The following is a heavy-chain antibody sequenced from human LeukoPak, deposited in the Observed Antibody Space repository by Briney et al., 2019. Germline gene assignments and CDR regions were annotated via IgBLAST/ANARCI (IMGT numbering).Heavy chain of an antibody. CDR1: GGSISSHY. J-gene: IGHJ5*02. CDR2: IYYSGST. V-gene: IGHV4-59*08. CDR3: ARHFRPVQLRGLNWFDP. D-gene: IGHD4-17*01. Sequence: SETLSLTCTVSGGSISSHYWSWIRQPPGMGLEWIGYIYYSGSTNYNPSLKSRVTISVDTSKKQFSLKLSSVTAADTAVYYCARHFRPVQLRGLNWFDPWGRGTLVTVSS.